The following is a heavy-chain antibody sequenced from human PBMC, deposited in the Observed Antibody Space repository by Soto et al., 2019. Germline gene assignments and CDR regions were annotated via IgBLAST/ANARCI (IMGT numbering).Heavy chain of an antibody. D-gene: IGHD6-19*01. CDR3: ARSEVAATGWGFAY. J-gene: IGHJ4*02. V-gene: IGHV3-21*01. Sequence: EVQLVQSGGGLVKPGGSLRLSCAASGFTFSSYSMNWVRQAPGKGLEWVSSISGTSSFIYYADSTEGRFTISRDYAKNALYLQMNSLRAEDTAVSYCARSEVAATGWGFAYWRPGPLVTVSS. CDR1: GFTFSSYS. CDR2: ISGTSSFI.